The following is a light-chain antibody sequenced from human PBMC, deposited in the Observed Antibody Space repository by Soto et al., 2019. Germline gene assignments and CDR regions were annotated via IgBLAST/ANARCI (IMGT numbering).Light chain of an antibody. V-gene: IGKV1-5*03. Sequence: DIQMTQSPSTLSASLGDRVTITCRASQSLNRELAWNQQKPGKVPELLLCQASNLMGGIPSRFTGAGSGTEFPHTISSLQPDDSATYYCQQYNAYSLTFGGGSKGEIK. CDR2: QAS. CDR1: QSLNRE. CDR3: QQYNAYSLT. J-gene: IGKJ4*01.